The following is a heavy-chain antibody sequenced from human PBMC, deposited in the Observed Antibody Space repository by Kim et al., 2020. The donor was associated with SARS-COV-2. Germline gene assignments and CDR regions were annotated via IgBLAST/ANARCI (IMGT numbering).Heavy chain of an antibody. J-gene: IGHJ4*02. Sequence: ASVKVSCKASGYIFTSNYINWVRQAPGQGLEWMGWMNPDSGNTGFAQKFQGRLTMTSNTSISTAYMELSSLRPEDTAVYFCARGANWFRYWGQGTLVTVSS. D-gene: IGHD3-10*01. V-gene: IGHV1-8*01. CDR1: GYIFTSNY. CDR3: ARGANWFRY. CDR2: MNPDSGNT.